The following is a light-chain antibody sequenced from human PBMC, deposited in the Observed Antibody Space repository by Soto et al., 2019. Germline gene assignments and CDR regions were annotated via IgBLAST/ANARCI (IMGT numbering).Light chain of an antibody. CDR2: AAS. CDR3: QQYAKWPRT. J-gene: IGKJ1*01. Sequence: EIVLTQSPGTLSLSPGESATLSCRASQSVNSRFLAWYQHKPGQAPRLLIYAASTRATGIPDRFSGSASGTDFFTLTISSLHSEDSAIYYCQQYAKWPRTFGPGTKVDIK. V-gene: IGKV3-20*01. CDR1: QSVNSRF.